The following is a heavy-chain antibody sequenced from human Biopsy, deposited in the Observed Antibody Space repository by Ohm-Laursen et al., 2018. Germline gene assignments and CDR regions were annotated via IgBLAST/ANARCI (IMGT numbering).Heavy chain of an antibody. D-gene: IGHD3-22*01. Sequence: SLRLSCSASGFTFSPYSMNWVRQAPGKGLEWVSGISWNSGSIGYADSVKGRFTISRDNAKKSLYLQMNSLRPEDTALYYCTKNTQWEGSGYLDTFHIWGHGAMVTVSS. CDR1: GFTFSPYS. J-gene: IGHJ3*02. CDR2: ISWNSGSI. V-gene: IGHV3-9*01. CDR3: TKNTQWEGSGYLDTFHI.